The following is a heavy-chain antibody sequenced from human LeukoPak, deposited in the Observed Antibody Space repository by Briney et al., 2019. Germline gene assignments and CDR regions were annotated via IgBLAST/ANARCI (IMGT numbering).Heavy chain of an antibody. CDR3: TTPNEGNWFDP. CDR2: IKSKTDAGTT. V-gene: IGHV3-15*01. Sequence: GGSLRLSCAASGFTFSNAWMSWVRQAPGKGLEWVGRIKSKTDAGTTDYAAPVKGRFTISRDDSKNTAYLQMNSLKTEDTALYYCTTPNEGNWFDPWGQGTLVTVSS. D-gene: IGHD2-8*01. CDR1: GFTFSNAW. J-gene: IGHJ5*02.